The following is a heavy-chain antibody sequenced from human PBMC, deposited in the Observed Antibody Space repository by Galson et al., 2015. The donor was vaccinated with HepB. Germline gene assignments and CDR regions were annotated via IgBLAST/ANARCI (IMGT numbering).Heavy chain of an antibody. D-gene: IGHD6-6*01. CDR1: GFTFSSYA. V-gene: IGHV3-30-3*01. J-gene: IGHJ4*02. CDR3: ARDSLSYSSSFEFDY. CDR2: ISYDGSNK. Sequence: SLRLSCAASGFTFSSYAMHWVRQAPGKGLEWVAVISYDGSNKYYADSVKGRFTISRDNSKNTLYLQTNSLRAEDTAVYYCARDSLSYSSSFEFDYWGQGTLVTVSS.